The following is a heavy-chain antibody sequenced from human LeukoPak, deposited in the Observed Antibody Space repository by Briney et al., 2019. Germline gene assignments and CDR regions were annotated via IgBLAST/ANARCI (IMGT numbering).Heavy chain of an antibody. Sequence: PSETLSFTCTVSGGSISSSSYYWGWIRQPPGKGLEWIGSIFYSGSTYYNPSLKSRVTISVDTSKNQFSLKLSSVTAADTAVYYCARVVPAAMWGPNFDYWGQGTLVAVSS. CDR1: GGSISSSSYY. J-gene: IGHJ4*02. CDR2: IFYSGST. CDR3: ARVVPAAMWGPNFDY. V-gene: IGHV4-39*01. D-gene: IGHD2-2*01.